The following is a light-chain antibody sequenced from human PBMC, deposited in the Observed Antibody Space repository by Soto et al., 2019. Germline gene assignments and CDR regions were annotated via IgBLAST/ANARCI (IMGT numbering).Light chain of an antibody. J-gene: IGKJ2*01. Sequence: EIVLTQSQATLSLSPGERATLSCRASQSVSSYLAWYQQKPGQAPRLLIYDASNRATGIPARFSGGGSGTDFTLTISSLEPEDFAVYYCQQRFNWPRFTFGQGTKLEIK. CDR3: QQRFNWPRFT. CDR1: QSVSSY. V-gene: IGKV3-11*01. CDR2: DAS.